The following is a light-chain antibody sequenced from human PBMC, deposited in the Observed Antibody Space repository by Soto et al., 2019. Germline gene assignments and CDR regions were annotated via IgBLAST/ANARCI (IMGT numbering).Light chain of an antibody. V-gene: IGKV3-15*01. J-gene: IGKJ1*01. CDR3: QQYNNWPRT. Sequence: EIVMTQSPATLSVSPGERATLSCRASQSVSSNLAWYQQKPGQAPGLLIYGASTRATGIPARFSGSGSGTEFTLTISSLQSEDFAVHYCQQYNNWPRTFGQGTKVDIK. CDR2: GAS. CDR1: QSVSSN.